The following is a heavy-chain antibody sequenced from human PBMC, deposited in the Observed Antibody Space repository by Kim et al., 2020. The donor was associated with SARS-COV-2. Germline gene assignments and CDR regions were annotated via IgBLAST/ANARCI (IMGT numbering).Heavy chain of an antibody. CDR1: VGTFSSYA. D-gene: IGHD6-19*01. V-gene: IGHV1-69*13. Sequence: SVKVSCKASVGTFSSYAISWVRQAPGQGLEWMGGIIPIFGTANYAQKFQGRVTITADESTSTAYMELSSLRSEDTAVYYCARGNRYSSGWYGVLDYWGQGTLVTVSS. CDR3: ARGNRYSSGWYGVLDY. CDR2: IIPIFGTA. J-gene: IGHJ4*02.